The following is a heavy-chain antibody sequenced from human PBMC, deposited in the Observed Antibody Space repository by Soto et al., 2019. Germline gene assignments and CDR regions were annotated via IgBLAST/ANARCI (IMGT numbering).Heavy chain of an antibody. V-gene: IGHV4-59*12. Sequence: SETLSLTCTVSGGSISSYFWSWVRQPPGKGLEWIGYIHYSGSTNYNPSLTSRVTISVDTSKNQFSLKLSSVTAADTAVYYCAKCITALESIDYWGQVTLVTASS. J-gene: IGHJ4*02. CDR2: IHYSGST. CDR1: GGSISSYF. D-gene: IGHD6-6*01. CDR3: AKCITALESIDY.